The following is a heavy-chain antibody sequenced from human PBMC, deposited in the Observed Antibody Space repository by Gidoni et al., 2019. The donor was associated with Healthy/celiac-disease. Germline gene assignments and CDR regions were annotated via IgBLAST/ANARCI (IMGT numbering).Heavy chain of an antibody. D-gene: IGHD6-13*01. V-gene: IGHV3-30*18. CDR1: GFTFSSYG. J-gene: IGHJ4*02. CDR3: AKDRNSAEIDY. CDR2: ISYDGSNK. Sequence: QVQLVASGGGVVQPGRSLRLSCPASGFTFSSYGMHWVRQAPGKGLEWVAVISYDGSNKYYADSVKGRFTISRDNSKNTLYLQMNSLRAEDTAVYYCAKDRNSAEIDYWGQGTLVTVSS.